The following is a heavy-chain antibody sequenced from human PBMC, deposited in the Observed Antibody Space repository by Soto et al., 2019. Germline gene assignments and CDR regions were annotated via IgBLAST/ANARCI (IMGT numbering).Heavy chain of an antibody. CDR3: AREYYDILTGSRYYYYGMDV. J-gene: IGHJ6*02. CDR1: GYTLTDLS. CDR2: FDPEDGET. Sequence: ASVKVSCKVSGYTLTDLSMHWVRQAPGKGLEWMGGFDPEDGETIYAQKFQGRVTMTEDTSTDTAYMELSSLRSEDTAVYYCAREYYDILTGSRYYYYGMDVWGQGTTVTVSS. V-gene: IGHV1-24*01. D-gene: IGHD3-9*01.